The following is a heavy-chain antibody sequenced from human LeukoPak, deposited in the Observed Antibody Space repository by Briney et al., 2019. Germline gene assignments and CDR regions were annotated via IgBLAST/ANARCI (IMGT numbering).Heavy chain of an antibody. J-gene: IGHJ4*02. CDR1: GGSISNRSCY. V-gene: IGHV4-39*07. CDR3: ARVSGYGYGPYFDY. D-gene: IGHD5-18*01. CDR2: TYYSGST. Sequence: SETLSLTCTVSGGSISNRSCYWGWIRQPPGKGLEWIGSTYYSGSTYYNPSLKSRLTISVDTSKNQFSLRLSSVTAADTAVYYCARVSGYGYGPYFDYWGQGTLVTVSS.